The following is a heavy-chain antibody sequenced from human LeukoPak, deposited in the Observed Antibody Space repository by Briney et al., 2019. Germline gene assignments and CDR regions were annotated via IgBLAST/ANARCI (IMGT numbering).Heavy chain of an antibody. D-gene: IGHD6-6*01. V-gene: IGHV1-8*01. CDR1: GYTFTSYD. CDR2: MNPNSGNT. Sequence: GASVKVSCKASGYTFTSYDINWVRQATGQGLEWMGWMNPNSGNTGYAQKFQGRVTMTRNTSISTAYMELSSLRSEDTAVYYCASGALAARRRAFNYMDVWGKGTTVTVSS. J-gene: IGHJ6*03. CDR3: ASGALAARRRAFNYMDV.